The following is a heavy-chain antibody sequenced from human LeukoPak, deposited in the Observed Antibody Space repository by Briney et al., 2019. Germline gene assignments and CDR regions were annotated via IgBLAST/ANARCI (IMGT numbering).Heavy chain of an antibody. J-gene: IGHJ5*02. CDR2: IYYSGSI. D-gene: IGHD6-13*01. CDR3: ARDYSSSWRETWFDP. V-gene: IGHV4-59*01. Sequence: SETLSLTCTVSGGSISSYYWSWIRQPPGKGLEWSGYIYYSGSINYNPSLKSRVTISVDTSKNQFSLKLSSVTAADTAVYYCARDYSSSWRETWFDPWGQGTLVTVSS. CDR1: GGSISSYY.